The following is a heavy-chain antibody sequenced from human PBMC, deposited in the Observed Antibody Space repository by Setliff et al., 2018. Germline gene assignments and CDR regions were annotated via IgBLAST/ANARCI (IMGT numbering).Heavy chain of an antibody. CDR2: IIPTLRGPG. J-gene: IGHJ6*03. D-gene: IGHD6-6*01. CDR3: ARLPARRRYYYYMDV. V-gene: IGHV1-69*13. Sequence: VASVKVSCKTSGGTFTNYGFSWVRQAPGQGLEWMGGIIPTLRGPGNYAQKFQGRVTITADESTSTVFMELSSLTSEDTAVYYCARLPARRRYYYYMDVWGGGTTVTVSS. CDR1: GGTFTNYG.